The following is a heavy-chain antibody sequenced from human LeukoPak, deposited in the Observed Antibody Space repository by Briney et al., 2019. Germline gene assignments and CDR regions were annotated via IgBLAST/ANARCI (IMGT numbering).Heavy chain of an antibody. D-gene: IGHD1-1*01. CDR3: AKDKLERLAGSLYYFDY. CDR2: IRYDGSNK. Sequence: PGGSLRLSCAASGFTFSSYGMHWVRQAPGKGLEWVAFIRYDGSNKYYADSVKGRFTISRDNSKNTLYLQMNSLRAEDTAVYYCAKDKLERLAGSLYYFDYWGQGTLVTVSS. J-gene: IGHJ4*02. CDR1: GFTFSSYG. V-gene: IGHV3-30*02.